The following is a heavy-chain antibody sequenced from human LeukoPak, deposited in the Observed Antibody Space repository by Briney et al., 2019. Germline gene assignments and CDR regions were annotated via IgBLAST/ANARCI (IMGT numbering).Heavy chain of an antibody. CDR1: GFNFNIYG. CDR3: SRDGSGSGDV. CDR2: ISSESTNI. Sequence: TGGSLRLSCAASGFNFNIYGMNWVRQAPGKGLEWVSSISSESTNIYYTDSVKGRFTIARDNAKNSLYLQTNSLIPEDTAVYYCSRDGSGSGDVWGQGTLVTVSS. V-gene: IGHV3-21*01. J-gene: IGHJ4*02. D-gene: IGHD2-21*02.